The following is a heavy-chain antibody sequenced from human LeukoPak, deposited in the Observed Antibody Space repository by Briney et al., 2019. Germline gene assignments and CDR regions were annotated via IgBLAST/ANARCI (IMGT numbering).Heavy chain of an antibody. J-gene: IGHJ4*02. D-gene: IGHD1-26*01. CDR1: GFTFTSYS. Sequence: GGSLRLSCAASGFTFTSYSMNWVRQAPGKGLGWVSTISGGGGSTYYADSVKGRFTISRDNSKNTLYLQVNSLRAEDTAVYYCTKGGKWDVTPFDYWGQGTLVTVSS. V-gene: IGHV3-23*01. CDR2: ISGGGGST. CDR3: TKGGKWDVTPFDY.